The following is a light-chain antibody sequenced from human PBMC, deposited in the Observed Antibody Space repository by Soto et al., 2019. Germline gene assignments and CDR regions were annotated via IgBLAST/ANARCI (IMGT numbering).Light chain of an antibody. J-gene: IGLJ1*01. Sequence: QSALTQPASVSGSPGQSITISCTGTSGDVGGYDYVSWYQQHPDKAPKLIIYDVSNWPSGVSDRFSGSKSGNTASLTISGLQADDEADYYCSSYTSSKTSVFGTGTKVTDL. CDR3: SSYTSSKTSV. V-gene: IGLV2-14*01. CDR2: DVS. CDR1: SGDVGGYDY.